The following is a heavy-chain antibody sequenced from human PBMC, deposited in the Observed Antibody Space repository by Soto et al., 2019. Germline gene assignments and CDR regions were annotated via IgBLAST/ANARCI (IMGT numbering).Heavy chain of an antibody. CDR3: ANGGGEVLLWFGELFGYYYGMDV. CDR1: GFTFCSNG. Sequence: QVQLVESGGGVVQPGRSLRLSCAPSGFTFCSNGMHWVRQAPGKGLEWVAVISYDGSNKYYADSVKGRFTISRDNSKNTLYLQMNSLRAEDTAVYYCANGGGEVLLWFGELFGYYYGMDVWGQGTTVTVSS. V-gene: IGHV3-30*18. CDR2: ISYDGSNK. D-gene: IGHD3-10*01. J-gene: IGHJ6*02.